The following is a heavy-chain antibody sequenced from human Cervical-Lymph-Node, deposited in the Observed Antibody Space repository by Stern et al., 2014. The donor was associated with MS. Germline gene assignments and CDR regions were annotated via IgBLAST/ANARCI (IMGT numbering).Heavy chain of an antibody. J-gene: IGHJ6*02. D-gene: IGHD2-21*01. CDR3: ARDSQLWLNYNYYGLDV. V-gene: IGHV1-18*01. Sequence: VQLVESGGEVKKPGASVKVSCKASGYTFANHGIAWVRQAPGQGFQWMGWISVYNGNTKYSEKFQGRVNMTTDTSTGTAYMELRSLRSDDTAAYYCARDSQLWLNYNYYGLDVWGQGTTVTVSS. CDR1: GYTFANHG. CDR2: ISVYNGNT.